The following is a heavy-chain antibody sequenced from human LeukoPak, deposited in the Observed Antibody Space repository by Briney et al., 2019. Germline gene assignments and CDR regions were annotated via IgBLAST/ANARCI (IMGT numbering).Heavy chain of an antibody. V-gene: IGHV3-30*03. D-gene: IGHD3-10*01. CDR2: ISSDGSNK. Sequence: GGSLRLSCAASGFTFSSYGMHWVRQAPGKGLEWVAIISSDGSNKYYADSVKGRFTISRDNSKITLYLQMNSLRAEDTAVYYCARDKGSRITMVRGLLGYWGQGTLVTVSS. CDR3: ARDKGSRITMVRGLLGY. CDR1: GFTFSSYG. J-gene: IGHJ4*02.